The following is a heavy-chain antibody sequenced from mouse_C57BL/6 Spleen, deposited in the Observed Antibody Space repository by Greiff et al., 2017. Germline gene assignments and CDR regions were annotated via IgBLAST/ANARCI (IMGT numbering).Heavy chain of an antibody. CDR1: GYTFTSYW. J-gene: IGHJ4*01. Sequence: QVHVKQSGAELVRPGTSVKLSCKASGYTFTSYWMHWVKQRPGQGLEWIGVIDPSDSYTNYNQKFKGKATLTVDTSSSTAYMQLSSLTSEDSAVYYCARKGPYYAMDYWGQGTSVTVSS. CDR2: IDPSDSYT. V-gene: IGHV1-59*01. D-gene: IGHD3-3*01. CDR3: ARKGPYYAMDY.